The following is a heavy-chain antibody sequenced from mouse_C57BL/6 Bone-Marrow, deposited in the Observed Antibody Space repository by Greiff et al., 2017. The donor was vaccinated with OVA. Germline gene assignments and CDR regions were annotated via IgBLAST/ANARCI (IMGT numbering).Heavy chain of an antibody. Sequence: EVMLVESGGGLVKPGGSLKLSCAASGFTFSDYGMHWVRQAPEKGLEWVAYISSGSSTIYYADTVKGRFTISRDNAKNTLFLQMTSLRSEDTAMYYCARPDSNYVGRRGYAMDYWGQGTSVTVSS. CDR1: GFTFSDYG. D-gene: IGHD2-5*01. J-gene: IGHJ4*01. V-gene: IGHV5-17*01. CDR2: ISSGSSTI. CDR3: ARPDSNYVGRRGYAMDY.